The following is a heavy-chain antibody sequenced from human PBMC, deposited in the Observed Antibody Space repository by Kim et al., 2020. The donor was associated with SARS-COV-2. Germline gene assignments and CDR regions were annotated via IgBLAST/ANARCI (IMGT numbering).Heavy chain of an antibody. CDR1: GFTFSDFY. V-gene: IGHV3-11*01. CDR2: ISQSGNTI. Sequence: GGSLRRSCEASGFTFSDFYISWIRQAPGKGLEWVSYISQSGNTIKYADSVKGRFTISRDNAKNSVYLHLKSVRAEDTALYYCARDFGAWFDPWGQGTLVTVSS. CDR3: ARDFGAWFDP. J-gene: IGHJ5*02. D-gene: IGHD3-3*01.